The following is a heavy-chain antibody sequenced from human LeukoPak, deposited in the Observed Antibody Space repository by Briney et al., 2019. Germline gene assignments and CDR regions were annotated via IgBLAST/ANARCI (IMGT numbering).Heavy chain of an antibody. V-gene: IGHV3-48*03. J-gene: IGHJ4*02. Sequence: GGSLRLSCAASGFTFSSYEMNWVRQAPGKGLEWVSYVSSSGSTIYYADSVKGRFTISRDNAKNSLYLQMNSLRAEDTAVYYCARDFYDYVWGSYRSFLDYWGQGTLVTVCS. CDR1: GFTFSSYE. CDR2: VSSSGSTI. CDR3: ARDFYDYVWGSYRSFLDY. D-gene: IGHD3-16*02.